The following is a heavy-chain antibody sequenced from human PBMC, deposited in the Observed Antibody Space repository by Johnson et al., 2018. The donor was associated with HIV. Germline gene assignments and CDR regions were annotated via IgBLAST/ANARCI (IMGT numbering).Heavy chain of an antibody. J-gene: IGHJ3*02. D-gene: IGHD5-24*01. CDR1: GFTFSSYG. Sequence: QVLLVESGGGVVQPGGSLRLSCAASGFTFSSYGMHWVRQAPGKGLEWVAFIRYDGSNKYYADSVKGRFTISRDNSKNTLYLQINSLRAEDTAVYYCAKWTRDGYNYVHAFDIWGQGTMVTVSS. CDR2: IRYDGSNK. CDR3: AKWTRDGYNYVHAFDI. V-gene: IGHV3-30*02.